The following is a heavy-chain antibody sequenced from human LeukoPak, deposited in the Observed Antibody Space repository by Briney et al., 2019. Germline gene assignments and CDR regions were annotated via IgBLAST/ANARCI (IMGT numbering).Heavy chain of an antibody. J-gene: IGHJ4*02. D-gene: IGHD4-17*01. CDR1: GFTFNIYE. V-gene: IGHV3-48*03. CDR2: ITTSGTTT. Sequence: GGSLRLSCAASGFTFNIYEMNWVRQAPGKGLEWVSYITTSGTTTYYADSVKGRFTISRDNSKNTLYLQMNTLRADDTAVYYCAKGHTDSGTGFDYWGQGTLVTVSS. CDR3: AKGHTDSGTGFDY.